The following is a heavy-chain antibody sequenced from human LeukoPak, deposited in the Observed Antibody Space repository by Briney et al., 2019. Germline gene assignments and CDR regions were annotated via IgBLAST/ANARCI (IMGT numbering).Heavy chain of an antibody. CDR1: GFTFSSYG. V-gene: IGHV3-30*02. CDR2: IRYDGSNK. Sequence: GGSLRLSCAASGFTFSSYGMHWVRQAPGKGLEWVAFIRYDGSNKYYADSEKGRFTISRDNSKNTLYLQMNSLRAEDTAVYYCAKGHAYYYDSSGYPDAFDIWGQGTMVTVSS. J-gene: IGHJ3*02. D-gene: IGHD3-22*01. CDR3: AKGHAYYYDSSGYPDAFDI.